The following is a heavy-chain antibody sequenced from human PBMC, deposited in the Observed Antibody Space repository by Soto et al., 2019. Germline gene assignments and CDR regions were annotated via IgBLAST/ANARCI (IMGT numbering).Heavy chain of an antibody. V-gene: IGHV3-21*01. CDR3: ARWGYGDYGLDY. J-gene: IGHJ4*02. CDR1: GFTFSSYS. CDR2: ISSSSSYI. D-gene: IGHD4-17*01. Sequence: GGSLRLSCAASGFTFSSYSMNWVRQAPGKGLEWVSSISSSSSYIYYADSVKGRFTISRDNAKNSLYLQMNSLRAEDTAVYYCARWGYGDYGLDYWGQGTLVTVSS.